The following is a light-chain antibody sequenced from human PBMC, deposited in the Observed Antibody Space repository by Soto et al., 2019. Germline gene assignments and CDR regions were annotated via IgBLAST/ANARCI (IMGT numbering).Light chain of an antibody. V-gene: IGLV2-11*01. CDR2: DVT. CDR1: SGDIGGHDR. CDR3: CSRAARLTWV. Sequence: QSALTQPRSVSGSPGQSVTISCTGTSGDIGGHDRVSWYQQYPGKAPKLMIYDVTKRPSGVPDRFSGSKSGNTASLTISGLQADDEGDYYCCSRAARLTWVFGGGTKLTVL. J-gene: IGLJ3*02.